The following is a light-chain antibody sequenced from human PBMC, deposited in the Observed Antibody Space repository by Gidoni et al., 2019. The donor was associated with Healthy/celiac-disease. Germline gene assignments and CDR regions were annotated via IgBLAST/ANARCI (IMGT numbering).Light chain of an antibody. CDR2: DTS. CDR3: LLSYSGARWV. J-gene: IGLJ3*02. CDR1: TGAVTSGHY. V-gene: IGLV7-46*01. Sequence: QAVVTQEPSLTVFPGGTVTLTCGSSTGAVTSGHYPYWFQQQPGQAPRTLIYDTSNKHSWTPARFSGSLLGGKAALTLSGAQPEDEAEYYCLLSYSGARWVFGGGTKLTV.